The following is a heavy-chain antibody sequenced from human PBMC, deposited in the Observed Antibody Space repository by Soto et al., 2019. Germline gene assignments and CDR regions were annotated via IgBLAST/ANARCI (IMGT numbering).Heavy chain of an antibody. CDR2: VYSDEST. CDR1: GVSLNSGHYY. CDR3: VKVLIGATRHADVDS. D-gene: IGHD2-15*01. Sequence: QVQLQESGPGLLEPLDTLSLTCSVSGVSLNSGHYYWVWVRQSPGKGLAWIASVYSDESTYYNPSLQSRVTMSIDKPRNQFSLTLKSVTAADTAVYYCVKVLIGATRHADVDSWGQGARVTVSS. J-gene: IGHJ4*02. V-gene: IGHV4-39*01.